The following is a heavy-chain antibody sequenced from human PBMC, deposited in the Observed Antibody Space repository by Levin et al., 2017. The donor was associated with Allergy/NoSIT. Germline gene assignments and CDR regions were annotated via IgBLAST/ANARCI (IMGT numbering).Heavy chain of an antibody. D-gene: IGHD6-19*01. CDR1: GFTFSSYS. J-gene: IGHJ4*02. CDR3: ARDLVAVAGNFDY. V-gene: IGHV3-21*01. CDR2: ISSSSSYI. Sequence: GESLKISCAASGFTFSSYSMNWVRQAPGKGLEWVSSISSSSSYIYYADSVKGRFTISRDNAKNSLYLQMNSLRAEDTAVYYCARDLVAVAGNFDYWGQGTLVTVSS.